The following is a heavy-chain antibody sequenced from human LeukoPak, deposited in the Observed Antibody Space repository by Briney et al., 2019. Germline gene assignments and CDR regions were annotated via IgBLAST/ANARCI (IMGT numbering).Heavy chain of an antibody. J-gene: IGHJ4*02. CDR1: GFTFNNYW. V-gene: IGHV3-74*01. CDR3: ARDRGKMATINLLDH. Sequence: PGGSLRLSCAASGFTFNNYWMHWVRQAPGKGLVWVSHVNNDGSSTSYADSVKGRFIISRDNAKDTLYLQMKSLRAEDTAVYYCARDRGKMATINLLDHWGQGTLVTVSS. CDR2: VNNDGSST. D-gene: IGHD5-24*01.